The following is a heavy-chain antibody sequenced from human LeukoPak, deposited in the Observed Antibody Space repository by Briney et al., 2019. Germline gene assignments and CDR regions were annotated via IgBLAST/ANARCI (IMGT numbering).Heavy chain of an antibody. Sequence: GGSLRLSCAASGFTVSSNYMSWVRQAPGKGLEWVSVIYSGGSTYYVDSVKGRFTISRDNAKNSLYLQMNSLRAEDTAVYYCAKIPQNTLYCSGGSCYSAEVFLRAKYYFDYWGQGTLVTVSS. CDR3: AKIPQNTLYCSGGSCYSAEVFLRAKYYFDY. V-gene: IGHV3-66*01. J-gene: IGHJ4*02. D-gene: IGHD2-15*01. CDR1: GFTVSSNY. CDR2: IYSGGST.